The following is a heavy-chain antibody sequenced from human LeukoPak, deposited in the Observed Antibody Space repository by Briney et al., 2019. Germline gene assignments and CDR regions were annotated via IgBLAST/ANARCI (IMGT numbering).Heavy chain of an antibody. CDR1: GGSFSGYY. V-gene: IGHV4-34*01. Sequence: SETLSLTCAVYGGSFSGYYWSWIRQLPGKGLEWIGEINHSGSTNYNPSLKSRVTISVDTSKNQFSLKLSSVTAADTAVYYCARFYFDYWGQGTLVTVSS. CDR2: INHSGST. CDR3: ARFYFDY. J-gene: IGHJ4*02.